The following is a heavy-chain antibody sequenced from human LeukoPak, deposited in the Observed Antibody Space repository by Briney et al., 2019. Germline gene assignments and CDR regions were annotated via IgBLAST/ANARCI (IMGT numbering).Heavy chain of an antibody. Sequence: PSETLSLTCTVSGGSISSYYWSWIRQPPGKGLEWIGYIYYSGSTNYNPSLKSRVTISVDTSKNQFSLKLSSVTAADTAVYYCARHLTAALVNGYWFDPGGKGPLVPVSS. J-gene: IGHJ5*02. V-gene: IGHV4-59*01. CDR3: ARHLTAALVNGYWFDP. CDR2: IYYSGST. D-gene: IGHD6-13*01. CDR1: GGSISSYY.